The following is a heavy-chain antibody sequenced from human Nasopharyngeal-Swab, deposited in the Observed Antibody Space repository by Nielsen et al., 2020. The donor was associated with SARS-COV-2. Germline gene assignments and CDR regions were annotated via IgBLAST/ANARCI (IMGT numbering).Heavy chain of an antibody. CDR3: AKGLPPSYYYDTSGYYLDY. CDR2: MSYDGSE. V-gene: IGHV3-30*18. Sequence: GGSLRLSCAASGFAFSVYGMHWVRQAPGKGLEWVAVMSYDGSEYYADSVKGRFTISRDNSKNTLYLQMNRLRVEDTAMYYCAKGLPPSYYYDTSGYYLDYWGQGTLVTVSS. J-gene: IGHJ4*02. D-gene: IGHD3-22*01. CDR1: GFAFSVYG.